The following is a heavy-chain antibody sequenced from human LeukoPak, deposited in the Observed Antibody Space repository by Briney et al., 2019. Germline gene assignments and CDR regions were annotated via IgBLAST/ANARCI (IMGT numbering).Heavy chain of an antibody. J-gene: IGHJ4*02. Sequence: GGSLRLSCAASGFTFSFYAIHWVRQAPGKGLEWVAVISYDGDNKYYGDSVKGRFTIARDNSKDTVYLQMNSLRPEDTAVYYCAREGESGPWLPVDYWGQGTLVTVSS. V-gene: IGHV3-30-3*01. CDR2: ISYDGDNK. D-gene: IGHD3-16*01. CDR3: AREGESGPWLPVDY. CDR1: GFTFSFYA.